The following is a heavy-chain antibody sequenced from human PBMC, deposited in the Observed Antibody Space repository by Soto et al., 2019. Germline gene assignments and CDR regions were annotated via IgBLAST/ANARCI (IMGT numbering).Heavy chain of an antibody. D-gene: IGHD2-21*01. CDR3: ARLVAAGITYYFDS. Sequence: QITLKESGPTLVKPTQTLTLTCTFSAFSLSTSGVCVGWIRQPPGKALEWLTFIYWDDDKRYSPSLKSRLTITKDTSKNQVVLTMTNMDPVDTATYYCARLVAAGITYYFDSWGQGTLVTVSS. J-gene: IGHJ4*02. CDR2: IYWDDDK. CDR1: AFSLSTSGVC. V-gene: IGHV2-5*02.